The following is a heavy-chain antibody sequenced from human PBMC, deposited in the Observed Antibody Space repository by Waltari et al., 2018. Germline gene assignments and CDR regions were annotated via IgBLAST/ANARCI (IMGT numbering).Heavy chain of an antibody. D-gene: IGHD1-7*01. CDR3: ARFLNRRGLELRGAFDI. CDR2: ISSSSSYI. J-gene: IGHJ3*02. V-gene: IGHV3-21*04. Sequence: EVQLVESGGGLVKPGGSLRLSCAASGFTLSSYSLTWVRQAQGKGLEWVSSISSSSSYIYYADSVKGRFTISRDNAKNSLYLQMNSLGAEDTAVYYCARFLNRRGLELRGAFDIWGQGTMVTVSS. CDR1: GFTLSSYS.